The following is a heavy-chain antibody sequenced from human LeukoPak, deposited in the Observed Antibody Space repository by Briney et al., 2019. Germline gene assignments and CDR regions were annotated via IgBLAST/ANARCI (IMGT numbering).Heavy chain of an antibody. Sequence: SETLSLTCTVSGGSISSYYWSWIRQPPGKGLEGIGYIYYSGSTNYNPSLKSRVTISVDTSKNQFSLKLSSVTAADTAVCYCARDRRGYSYGFDDYYYYGMDVWGQGTTVTVSS. J-gene: IGHJ6*02. CDR1: GGSISSYY. CDR3: ARDRRGYSYGFDDYYYYGMDV. D-gene: IGHD5-18*01. V-gene: IGHV4-59*01. CDR2: IYYSGST.